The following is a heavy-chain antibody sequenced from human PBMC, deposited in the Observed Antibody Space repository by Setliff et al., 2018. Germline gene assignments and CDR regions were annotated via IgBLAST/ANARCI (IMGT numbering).Heavy chain of an antibody. Sequence: SETLSLTCTVSGYSISSGYYWGWIRQPPGKGLEWIGSIYHSGSTYYNPSLKSRVTISVDASKNQFSLKLSSVTAADTAVYYCARDRQWLVHGYYYYGMDVWGQGTTVTVSS. CDR3: ARDRQWLVHGYYYYGMDV. CDR2: IYHSGST. CDR1: GYSISSGYY. V-gene: IGHV4-38-2*02. J-gene: IGHJ6*02. D-gene: IGHD6-19*01.